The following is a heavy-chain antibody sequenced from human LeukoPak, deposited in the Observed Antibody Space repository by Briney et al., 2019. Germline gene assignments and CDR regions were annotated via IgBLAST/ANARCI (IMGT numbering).Heavy chain of an antibody. V-gene: IGHV4-30-4*08. CDR3: ARAPYSDSWYYFDY. CDR2: IYYSGST. CDR1: GGSISSGDYY. Sequence: PSETLSLTCTVSGGSISSGDYYWGWIRQPPGKGLEWIGYIYYSGSTYYNPSLKSRVTISVDTSKNQFSLKLSSVTAADTAVYYCARAPYSDSWYYFDYWGQGTLVTVSS. D-gene: IGHD2-8*01. J-gene: IGHJ4*02.